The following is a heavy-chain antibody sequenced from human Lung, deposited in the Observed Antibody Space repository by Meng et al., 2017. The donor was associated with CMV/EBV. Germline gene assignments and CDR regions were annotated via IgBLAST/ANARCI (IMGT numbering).Heavy chain of an antibody. Sequence: CQPSCYTFTSYGISWVLQAPGPGLAWMGSLSAYHGNTNYSQTLQGRVTMTTDTSTSTAYMELRSLRSDDTAVYYCASGRGSYHYFDYWGQGTLVTVSS. D-gene: IGHD1-26*01. V-gene: IGHV1-18*01. CDR1: CYTFTSYG. J-gene: IGHJ4*02. CDR3: ASGRGSYHYFDY. CDR2: LSAYHGNT.